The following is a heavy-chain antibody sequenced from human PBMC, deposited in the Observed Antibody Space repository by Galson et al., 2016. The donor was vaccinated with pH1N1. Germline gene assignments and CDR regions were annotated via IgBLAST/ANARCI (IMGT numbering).Heavy chain of an antibody. Sequence: SGAAVKKPGESLKISCQGSGYTFSNYWIAWVRQMPGKGLESMGMINPGDAETRYTPSFQGLVTISADTSVSTAYLQWSSQKASDSAIYDCARHTRWSMQTDYWAQGTLVTVS. CDR2: INPGDAET. CDR3: ARHTRWSMQTDY. D-gene: IGHD2-15*01. V-gene: IGHV5-51*01. J-gene: IGHJ4*02. CDR1: GYTFSNYW.